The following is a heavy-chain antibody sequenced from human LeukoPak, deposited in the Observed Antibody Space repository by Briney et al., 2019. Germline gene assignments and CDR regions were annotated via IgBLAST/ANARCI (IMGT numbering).Heavy chain of an antibody. D-gene: IGHD3-22*01. CDR2: IYYSGST. V-gene: IGHV4-59*01. CDR3: AREVNYYDSSGHFDY. CDR1: GGSISSYY. Sequence: SETLSLTCTASGGSISSYYWSWIRQPPGKGLEWIGYIYYSGSTNYNPSLKSRVTISVDTSKNQFSLKLSSVTAADTAVYYCAREVNYYDSSGHFDYWGQGILVTVSS. J-gene: IGHJ4*02.